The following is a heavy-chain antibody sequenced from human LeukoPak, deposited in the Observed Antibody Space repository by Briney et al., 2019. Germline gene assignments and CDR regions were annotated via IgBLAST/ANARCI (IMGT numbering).Heavy chain of an antibody. CDR1: GFPFSSYA. J-gene: IGHJ4*02. CDR2: LTLSCTNT. CDR3: AKDSPLRTSYHGYFDY. Sequence: GGSLSLSCAASGFPFSSYAVSWVRQAPGKGLEWVSALTLSCTNTHYADSVKVRFTISRDVSRNTLYLQMNTQRADDTAVYYCAKDSPLRTSYHGYFDYWGQGTLVTVSS. V-gene: IGHV3-23*01. D-gene: IGHD3-16*01.